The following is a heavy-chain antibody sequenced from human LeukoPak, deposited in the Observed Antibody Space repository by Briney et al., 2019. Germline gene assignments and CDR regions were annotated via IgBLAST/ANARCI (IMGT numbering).Heavy chain of an antibody. J-gene: IGHJ6*03. CDR2: IFPSGSA. CDR1: GGSISSYY. CDR3: ARRNHYFYYMDV. V-gene: IGHV4-4*09. Sequence: PSETLSLTCTVSGGSISSYYWTWIRQSPVKGLESIGYIFPSGSAFYNPSLESRVTISLDTSENQFSLTLSSVTAADTAVYYCARRNHYFYYMDVWGKGTTVTVSS.